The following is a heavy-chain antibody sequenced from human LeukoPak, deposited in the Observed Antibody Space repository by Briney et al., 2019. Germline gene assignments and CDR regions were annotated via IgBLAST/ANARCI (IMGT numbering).Heavy chain of an antibody. CDR2: IIPIFGTA. D-gene: IGHD6-25*01. CDR1: GGTFSSYA. V-gene: IGHV1-69*13. Sequence: SVKVSCKTSGGTFSSYAISWVRQAPGQGLEWMGGIIPIFGTANYAQKFQGRVTITADESTSTAYMELSSLRSEDTAVYYGARGASGRDAFDIWGQGTMVTVSS. CDR3: ARGASGRDAFDI. J-gene: IGHJ3*02.